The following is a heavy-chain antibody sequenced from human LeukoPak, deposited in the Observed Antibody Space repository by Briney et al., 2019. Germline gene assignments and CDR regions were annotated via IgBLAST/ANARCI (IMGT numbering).Heavy chain of an antibody. CDR3: AKPRYSSSWYGFDY. CDR2: ISGSGGST. V-gene: IGHV3-23*01. D-gene: IGHD6-13*01. Sequence: QPGGSLRLSCEASGFTFSSYAMSWVRQAPGKGLEWVSAISGSGGSTYYADSVKGRFTLSRDNSKNTLYLQMNSLRAEDTAVYYCAKPRYSSSWYGFDYWGQGTLVTVSS. J-gene: IGHJ4*02. CDR1: GFTFSSYA.